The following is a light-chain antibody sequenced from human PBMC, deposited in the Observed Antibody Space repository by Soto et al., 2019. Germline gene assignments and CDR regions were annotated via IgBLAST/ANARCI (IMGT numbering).Light chain of an antibody. V-gene: IGKV3-11*01. CDR3: QQRSNWPLIT. CDR2: DAS. CDR1: QSVSYN. J-gene: IGKJ5*01. Sequence: EIVMTQSPATLSVSPGETATLSCRASQSVSYNLAWYQQKPGQAPRLLIYDASNRATGIPARFSGSGSGTDFTLTISSLEPEDFAVYYCQQRSNWPLITFGQGTRLEIK.